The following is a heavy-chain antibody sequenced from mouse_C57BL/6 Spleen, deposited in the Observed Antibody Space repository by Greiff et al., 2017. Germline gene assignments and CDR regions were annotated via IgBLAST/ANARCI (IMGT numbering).Heavy chain of an antibody. CDR2: LDPSDSYT. D-gene: IGHD1-1*01. CDR1: GYTFTSYW. V-gene: IGHV1-59*01. J-gene: IGHJ1*03. CDR3: ARGPITTVVGGYLDV. Sequence: VQLQQPGAELVRPGPSVKLSCKASGYTFTSYWMHWVKQRPGQGLEWIGVLDPSDSYTNYNQKFKGKAKLTVDTSSSTAYMQRSSLTSEDSAVYYCARGPITTVVGGYLDVWGTGTTVTVSS.